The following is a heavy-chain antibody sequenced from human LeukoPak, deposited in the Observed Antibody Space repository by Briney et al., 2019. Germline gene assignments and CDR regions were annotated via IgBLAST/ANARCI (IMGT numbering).Heavy chain of an antibody. J-gene: IGHJ4*02. Sequence: SETLSPTCTVSGGSISSGGYYWSWLRQPPGKALEWIGYIYYTGKTYYNPSLEGRVTILVDTSRNHFSVKLSSVTAADTAVYYCARSQNYYGSGDYWSQGTLVTVSS. CDR2: IYYTGKT. V-gene: IGHV4-61*03. D-gene: IGHD3-10*01. CDR1: GGSISSGGYY. CDR3: ARSQNYYGSGDY.